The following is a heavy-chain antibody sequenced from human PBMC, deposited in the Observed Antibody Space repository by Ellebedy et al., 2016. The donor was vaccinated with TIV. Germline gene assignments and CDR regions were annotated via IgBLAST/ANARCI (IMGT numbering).Heavy chain of an antibody. CDR3: ARRSSRNVMDV. V-gene: IGHV6-1*01. Sequence: MPSETLSLTCAISGDSVSSNSAGWNWITPSPSRGLEWLGRTYYRSKWYNDYAVSVKSRITINPDTSKNQFSLQLNSVTPEDTAVYYCARRSSRNVMDVWGQGTTVTVSS. CDR2: TYYRSKWYN. J-gene: IGHJ6*02. CDR1: GDSVSSNSAG. D-gene: IGHD6-13*01.